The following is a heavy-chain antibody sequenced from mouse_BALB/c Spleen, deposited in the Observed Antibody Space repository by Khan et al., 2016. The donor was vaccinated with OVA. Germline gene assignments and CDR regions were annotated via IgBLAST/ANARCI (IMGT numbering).Heavy chain of an antibody. V-gene: IGHV1S136*01. Sequence: VQLQQSGPELVKPGASVKMSCKASGYTFTDYIIHWVKQKPGQGLEWIGYINPYNDGTKYNEKFKGKATLTSDKSPNTVYMELSGLTSEDSAVYSCARDYGRSFWFAYWGQGTLVTVSA. J-gene: IGHJ3*01. CDR2: INPYNDGT. CDR3: ARDYGRSFWFAY. D-gene: IGHD1-1*01. CDR1: GYTFTDYI.